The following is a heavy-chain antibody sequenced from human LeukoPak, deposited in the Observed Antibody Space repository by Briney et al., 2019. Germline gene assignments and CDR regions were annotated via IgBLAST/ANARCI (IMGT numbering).Heavy chain of an antibody. V-gene: IGHV5-51*01. D-gene: IGHD1-26*01. CDR2: IYPGDSDT. J-gene: IGHJ4*02. CDR1: GYTFTNNW. CDR3: ARRDMNIVGATTADY. Sequence: GESLKISCKGSGYTFTNNWIGWVRQMPGKGLEWMGMIYPGDSDTRYSPSFQGQVTISADKSISTAYLQWSSLKASDTAMYYCARRDMNIVGATTADYWGQGTQVTVSS.